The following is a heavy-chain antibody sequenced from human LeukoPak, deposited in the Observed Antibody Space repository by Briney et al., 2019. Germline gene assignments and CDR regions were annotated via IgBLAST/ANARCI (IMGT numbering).Heavy chain of an antibody. Sequence: GGSLRLSCAASGFTFSSYAMSWVRQAPGKGLEWVSSISGSGDSSYYADSVKGRFTISRDNSKNTLYLQMNSLRAEDTAVYYCAKGEGSYHGLDYWGQGTLVTVSS. CDR3: AKGEGSYHGLDY. V-gene: IGHV3-23*01. CDR1: GFTFSSYA. J-gene: IGHJ4*02. D-gene: IGHD1-26*01. CDR2: ISGSGDSS.